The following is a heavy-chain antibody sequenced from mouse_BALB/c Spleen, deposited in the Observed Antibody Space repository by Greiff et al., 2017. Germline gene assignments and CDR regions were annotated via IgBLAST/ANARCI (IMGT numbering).Heavy chain of an antibody. Sequence: EVQRVESGPGLVKPSQSLSLTCSVTGYSITSGYYWNWIRQFPGNKLEWMGYISYDGSNNYNPSLKNRISITRDTSKNQFFLKLNSVTTEDTATYYCARAQYSLDYWGQGTTLTVSS. J-gene: IGHJ2*01. D-gene: IGHD1-2*01. CDR1: GYSITSGYY. V-gene: IGHV3-6*02. CDR2: ISYDGSN. CDR3: ARAQYSLDY.